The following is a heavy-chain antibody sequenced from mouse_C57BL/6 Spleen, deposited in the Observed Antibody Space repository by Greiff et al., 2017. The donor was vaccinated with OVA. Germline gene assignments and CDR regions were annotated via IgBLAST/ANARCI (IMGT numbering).Heavy chain of an antibody. Sequence: QVTLKVSGAELARPGASVKMSCKASGYTFTSYTMHWVKQRPGQGLEWIGYINPSSGYTKYNQKFKDKATLTADKSSSTAYMQLSSLTSEDSAVYYCARSGQTAQAFYAMDYWGQGTSVTVSS. D-gene: IGHD3-2*02. CDR2: INPSSGYT. V-gene: IGHV1-4*01. CDR1: GYTFTSYT. CDR3: ARSGQTAQAFYAMDY. J-gene: IGHJ4*01.